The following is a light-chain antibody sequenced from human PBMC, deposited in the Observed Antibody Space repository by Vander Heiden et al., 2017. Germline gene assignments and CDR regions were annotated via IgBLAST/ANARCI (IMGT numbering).Light chain of an antibody. V-gene: IGKV3-11*01. Sequence: EIVLTQSPATLSLSPGERATLSCMATHSISNYLAWYQQKPGQAPRLLIFDASNRATGIPARFSGSGSGTDFTLTISSLEPEDFAVYYCQQRANWPPYTFGQGTKLEIK. CDR1: HSISNY. CDR3: QQRANWPPYT. J-gene: IGKJ2*01. CDR2: DAS.